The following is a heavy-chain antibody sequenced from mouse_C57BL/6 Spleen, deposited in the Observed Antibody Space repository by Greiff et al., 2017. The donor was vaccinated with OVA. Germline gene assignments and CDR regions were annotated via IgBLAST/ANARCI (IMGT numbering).Heavy chain of an antibody. Sequence: QVQLQQPGAELVKPGASVKLSCKASGYTFTSYWMQWVKQRPGQGLEWIGEIDPSDSYTNYNQKFKVKATLTVDTSSSTAYMQLSSLTAEDSAVYYCARGTTVVATDYAMDYWGQGTSVTVSS. CDR2: IDPSDSYT. J-gene: IGHJ4*01. D-gene: IGHD1-1*01. CDR3: ARGTTVVATDYAMDY. CDR1: GYTFTSYW. V-gene: IGHV1-50*01.